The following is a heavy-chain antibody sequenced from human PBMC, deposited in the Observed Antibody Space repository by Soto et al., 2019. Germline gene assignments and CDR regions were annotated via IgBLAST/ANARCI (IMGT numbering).Heavy chain of an antibody. D-gene: IGHD4-17*01. Sequence: ETLSLTCTVSDDSISSYYWSWIRQPPGKGLELIGYIYYSGSTNYNPSLKCRVTISVDTSKNQFSVKLNSVTAADTAVYYCARAPVYGTNDYWGQGILVTVSS. CDR3: ARAPVYGTNDY. CDR2: IYYSGST. CDR1: DDSISSYY. J-gene: IGHJ4*02. V-gene: IGHV4-59*01.